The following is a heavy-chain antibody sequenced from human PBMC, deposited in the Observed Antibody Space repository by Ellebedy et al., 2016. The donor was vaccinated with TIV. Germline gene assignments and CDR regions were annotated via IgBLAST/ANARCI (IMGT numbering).Heavy chain of an antibody. CDR3: ARGGAGFDSMNRELSFDS. Sequence: GGSLRLSXAASGFSFSDFEMTWVRQAPGKGLEWVSGVSGSGGDTYYADSVKGRFTISRDDAENSLYLQMNSLRDEDTALYYCARGGAGFDSMNRELSFDSWGQGTLVIVSS. CDR1: GFSFSDFE. V-gene: IGHV3-48*02. CDR2: VSGSGGDT. J-gene: IGHJ4*02. D-gene: IGHD1-26*01.